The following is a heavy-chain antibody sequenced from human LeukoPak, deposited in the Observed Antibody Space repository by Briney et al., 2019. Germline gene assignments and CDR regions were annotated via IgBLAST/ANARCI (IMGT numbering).Heavy chain of an antibody. J-gene: IGHJ6*03. CDR2: IYTSGST. CDR1: GGSISSGSYY. CDR3: ARGLSGAGTGYYMDV. Sequence: SETLSLTCTVSGGSISSGSYYWSWIWQPAGKGLEWIGRIYTSGSTNYNPSLKSRVTMSVDTSKNQFSLKLSSVTAADTAVYYCARGLSGAGTGYYMDVWGKGTTVTVSS. V-gene: IGHV4-61*02. D-gene: IGHD6-19*01.